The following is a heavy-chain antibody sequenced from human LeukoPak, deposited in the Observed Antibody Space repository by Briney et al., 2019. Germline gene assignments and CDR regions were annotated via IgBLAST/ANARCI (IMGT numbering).Heavy chain of an antibody. V-gene: IGHV3-48*04. CDR2: ISSSSSTI. Sequence: PGGSLRLPCAASGFTFSNYTIHWVRQAPGKGLEWVSYISSSSSTIYYADSVKGRFTISRDNAKNSLYLQMNSLRAEDTAVYYCARDLGIAVAGFDYWGQGTLVTVSS. J-gene: IGHJ4*02. D-gene: IGHD6-19*01. CDR1: GFTFSNYT. CDR3: ARDLGIAVAGFDY.